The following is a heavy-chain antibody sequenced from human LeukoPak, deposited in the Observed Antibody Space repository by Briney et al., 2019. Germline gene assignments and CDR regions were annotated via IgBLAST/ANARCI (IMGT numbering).Heavy chain of an antibody. V-gene: IGHV4-30-2*01. CDR2: IYHSGST. D-gene: IGHD2/OR15-2a*01. J-gene: IGHJ4*02. CDR3: ARVNIQYYFDY. CDR1: GGSISSGGYS. Sequence: SKTLSLTCAVSGGSISSGGYSWSWIRQPPGKGLEWIGYIYHSGSTYYNPSLKSRVTISVDRSKNQFSLKLSSVTAADTAVYYCARVNIQYYFDYWGQGTLVTVSS.